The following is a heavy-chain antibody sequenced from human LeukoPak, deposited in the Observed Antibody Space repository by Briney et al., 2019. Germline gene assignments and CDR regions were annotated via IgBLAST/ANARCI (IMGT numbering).Heavy chain of an antibody. CDR3: ARDRYYYDSSGYY. CDR1: GFTFSSYE. J-gene: IGHJ4*02. V-gene: IGHV3-48*03. Sequence: QPGGSLRLSCAASGFTFSSYEMNWVRQAPGKGLEWVSYISSSGSTIYYADSVKGRFTISRDNAKNSLYLQMNSLRAEDTAVYYCARDRYYYDSSGYYWGQGTLVTVSS. D-gene: IGHD3-22*01. CDR2: ISSSGSTI.